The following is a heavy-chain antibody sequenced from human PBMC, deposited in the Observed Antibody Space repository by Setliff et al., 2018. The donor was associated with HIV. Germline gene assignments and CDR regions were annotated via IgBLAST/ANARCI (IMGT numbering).Heavy chain of an antibody. D-gene: IGHD4-17*01. J-gene: IGHJ4*02. CDR2: IDHRGRP. CDR1: GGSFSDYY. Sequence: PSETLSLTCGIYGGSFSDYYWSWIRQPPGKGLEWIGEIDHRGRPKYNPSLNSRVTISVDTSKSQFSLKLSSVTAADTALYYCARATAGNTGPFDLWGQGSPVTVSS. CDR3: ARATAGNTGPFDL. V-gene: IGHV4-34*01.